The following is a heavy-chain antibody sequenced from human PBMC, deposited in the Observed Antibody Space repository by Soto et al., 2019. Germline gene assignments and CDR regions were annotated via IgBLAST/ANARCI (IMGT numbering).Heavy chain of an antibody. Sequence: GGSLRLSCAASGFTFSSYAMTWVRQAPGKGLEWVSGISGSGATTSYADSVRGRFTVSRDNSKNTLYLQMNSLRVEDTAVYHCAKLRYFDWSAYNWFEYWGQGTPVTVSS. D-gene: IGHD3-9*01. V-gene: IGHV3-23*01. CDR2: ISGSGATT. CDR3: AKLRYFDWSAYNWFEY. J-gene: IGHJ5*01. CDR1: GFTFSSYA.